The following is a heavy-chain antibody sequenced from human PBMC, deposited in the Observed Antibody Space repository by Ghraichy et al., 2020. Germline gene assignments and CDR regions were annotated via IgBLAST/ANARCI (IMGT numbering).Heavy chain of an antibody. CDR2: IKQDGSEK. J-gene: IGHJ4*02. CDR3: ARGRNTNYAFFDH. Sequence: GESLNISCAASGFTFSGYWMSWVRQAPGKGLEWVANIKQDGSEKSFVDSVKGRFTISRDNAKNSLYLQMNSLRADDTAVYYCARGRNTNYAFFDHWGQGTLVTVSS. CDR1: GFTFSGYW. V-gene: IGHV3-7*01. D-gene: IGHD4-11*01.